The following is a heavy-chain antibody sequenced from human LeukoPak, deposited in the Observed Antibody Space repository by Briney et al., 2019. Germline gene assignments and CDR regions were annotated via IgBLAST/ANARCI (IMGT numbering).Heavy chain of an antibody. CDR1: GFTFSSYA. Sequence: GGSLRLSCAASGFTFSSYAMSWVRQAPGKGLESVSAISGSGGSTYYADSVKGRFTISRDNSKNTLYLQMNSLRAEDTAVYYCAKHRIVVVPAAMGTWGQGTLVTVSS. V-gene: IGHV3-23*01. D-gene: IGHD2-2*01. J-gene: IGHJ5*02. CDR2: ISGSGGST. CDR3: AKHRIVVVPAAMGT.